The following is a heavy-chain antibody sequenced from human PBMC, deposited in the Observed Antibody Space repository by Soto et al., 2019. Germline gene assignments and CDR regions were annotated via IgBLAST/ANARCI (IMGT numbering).Heavy chain of an antibody. CDR1: GGTFSTYT. CDR2: IIPIFGTP. Sequence: SVKVSCKASGGTFSTYTFSWVRQAPGQGLEWMGRIIPIFGTPYYAQKFQGRVTITADMSTSTVYMELSSLGSDDTAVYFCARGLACRGSCLDKPKWLGPWGQDTLVTVYS. J-gene: IGHJ5*02. D-gene: IGHD2-2*03. V-gene: IGHV1-69*06. CDR3: ARGLACRGSCLDKPKWLGP.